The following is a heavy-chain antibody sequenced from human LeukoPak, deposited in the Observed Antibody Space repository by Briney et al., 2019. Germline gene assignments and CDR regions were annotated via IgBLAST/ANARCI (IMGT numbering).Heavy chain of an antibody. J-gene: IGHJ4*02. D-gene: IGHD5-12*01. Sequence: SETLSLTCTVSGYSISSGYYWGWIRQPPGKGLEWIGSIYHSRSTYYNPSLKSRVTISVDTSKNQFSLKLSSVTAADTAVYYCAREGLRLIDYWGQGTLVTVSS. V-gene: IGHV4-38-2*02. CDR3: AREGLRLIDY. CDR1: GYSISSGYY. CDR2: IYHSRST.